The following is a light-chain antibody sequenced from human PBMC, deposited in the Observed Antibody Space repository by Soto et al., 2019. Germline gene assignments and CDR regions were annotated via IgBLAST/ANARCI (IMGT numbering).Light chain of an antibody. CDR2: KAS. CDR1: QSISSW. V-gene: IGKV1-5*03. CDR3: QHYNSYSEA. J-gene: IGKJ1*01. Sequence: DIQMTQSPSTLSAFVGDRVTITCRASQSISSWLAWYQQKPGKAPKLLIYKASSLESGVPSRFSGIGSGTELTITISSLQPDDGETYDGQHYNSYSEAFGQGTKVDI.